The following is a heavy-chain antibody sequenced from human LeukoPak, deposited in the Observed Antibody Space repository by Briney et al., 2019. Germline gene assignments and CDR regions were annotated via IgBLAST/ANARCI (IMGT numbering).Heavy chain of an antibody. D-gene: IGHD2-21*02. Sequence: PGGSLRLSCAASGFTFSSYGMHWVRQAPGKGLEWVAFIRYDGSNKYYADSVKGRFTISRDNSKNTLYLQMNSLRAEDTAVYYCARETAMSYYYGMDVWGQGTTVTVSS. CDR1: GFTFSSYG. J-gene: IGHJ6*02. CDR3: ARETAMSYYYGMDV. V-gene: IGHV3-30*02. CDR2: IRYDGSNK.